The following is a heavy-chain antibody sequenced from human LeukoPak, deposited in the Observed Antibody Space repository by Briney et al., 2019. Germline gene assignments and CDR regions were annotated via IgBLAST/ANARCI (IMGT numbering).Heavy chain of an antibody. D-gene: IGHD6-6*01. CDR3: AREGAAHYYMDV. V-gene: IGHV4-34*01. Sequence: PSETLSLTCAVYGGSFSGYYWSWIRQPPGKGLERIGEINHSGSTNYNPSLKSRVTISVDTSKNQFSLKLSSVTAADTAVYYCAREGAAHYYMDVWGKGTTVTVSS. CDR2: INHSGST. J-gene: IGHJ6*03. CDR1: GGSFSGYY.